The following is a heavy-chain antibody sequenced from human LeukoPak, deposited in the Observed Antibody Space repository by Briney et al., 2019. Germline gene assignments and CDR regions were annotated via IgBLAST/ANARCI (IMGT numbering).Heavy chain of an antibody. CDR2: ISSNGGNT. D-gene: IGHD5-12*01. Sequence: GGSLRLSCAASGFTFSSYSMHWVRQAPGKGLEYVSTISSNGGNTYYANSVKGRFTISRDNSKNTLYLQMGSLRAEDMAVYYCARGPRGYSGYGLLRFDYWGQGTLVSVSS. CDR3: ARGPRGYSGYGLLRFDY. J-gene: IGHJ4*02. CDR1: GFTFSSYS. V-gene: IGHV3-64*01.